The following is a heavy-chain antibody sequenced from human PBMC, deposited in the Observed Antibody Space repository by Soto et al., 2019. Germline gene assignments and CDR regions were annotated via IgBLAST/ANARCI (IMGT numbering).Heavy chain of an antibody. CDR1: GFAFRHNY. Sequence: QVHLVESGGGLVKPGGSLRLSCTVSGFAFRHNYLTWIRQAPGKGLEWLSYISTSRSPAYYADSVKGRFTISTDNAKKSLYLQMDSLRAEDTGVCYCATGGIYYEAWGQGTLVTVSS. CDR2: ISTSRSPA. D-gene: IGHD1-26*01. CDR3: ATGGIYYEA. J-gene: IGHJ5*02. V-gene: IGHV3-11*01.